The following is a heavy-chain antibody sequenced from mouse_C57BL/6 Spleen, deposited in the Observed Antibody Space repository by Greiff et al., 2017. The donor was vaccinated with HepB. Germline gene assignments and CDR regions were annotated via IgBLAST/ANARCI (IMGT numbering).Heavy chain of an antibody. V-gene: IGHV1-5*01. D-gene: IGHD2-4*01. J-gene: IGHJ2*01. Sequence: EVHLQQSGTVLARPGASVKMSCKTSGYTFTSYWMHWVKQRPGQGLEWIGAIYPGNSDTSYNQKFKGKAKLTAVTSASTAYMELSSLTNEDSAVYYCTRYDYDVDYFDYWGQGTTLTVSS. CDR1: GYTFTSYW. CDR3: TRYDYDVDYFDY. CDR2: IYPGNSDT.